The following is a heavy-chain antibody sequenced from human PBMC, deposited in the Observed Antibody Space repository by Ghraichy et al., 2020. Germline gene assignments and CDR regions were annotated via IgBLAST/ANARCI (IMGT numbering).Heavy chain of an antibody. CDR3: ARLRGSSGWYSR. D-gene: IGHD6-19*01. Sequence: SETLSLTCTVSGGSISSYYWSWIRQPPGKGLEWIGYIYYSGSTNYNPSLKSRVTISVDPSKNQFSLKLSSVTAADTAVYYCARLRGSSGWYSRWGQGTLVTVSS. CDR2: IYYSGST. J-gene: IGHJ4*02. CDR1: GGSISSYY. V-gene: IGHV4-59*01.